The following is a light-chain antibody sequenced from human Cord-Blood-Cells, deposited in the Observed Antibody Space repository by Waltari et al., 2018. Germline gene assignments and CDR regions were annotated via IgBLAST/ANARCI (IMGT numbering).Light chain of an antibody. CDR3: SSYAGSNNFWV. CDR2: EVS. V-gene: IGLV2-8*01. Sequence: QSALTQPPSASGSPGQSVTISCTGTSSDVGGYNYVSWYQQHPGKAPKLIIYEVSKRPSGVPDAFCGSRSGNTASLTVSGLQAEDEADYYCSSYAGSNNFWVFGGGTKLTVL. CDR1: SSDVGGYNY. J-gene: IGLJ3*02.